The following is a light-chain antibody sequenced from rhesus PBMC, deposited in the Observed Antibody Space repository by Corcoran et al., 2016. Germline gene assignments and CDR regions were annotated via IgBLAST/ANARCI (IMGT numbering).Light chain of an antibody. CDR1: QNLLHSNGNTY. CDR2: GGC. J-gene: IGKJ1*01. CDR3: VQSVAFPWT. Sequence: EIVMTQTPLSLPITPGEPASISCRSSQNLLHSNGNTYLHWYLQRPGQSPQLLIYGGCKRASGVPDRFSGRGSGTHFTLTISKVEAEDVGIYYCVQSVAFPWTFGQGTKVEIK. V-gene: IGKV2-72*02.